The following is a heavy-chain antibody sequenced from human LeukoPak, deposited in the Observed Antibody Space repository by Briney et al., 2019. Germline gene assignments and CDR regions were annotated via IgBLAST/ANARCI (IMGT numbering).Heavy chain of an antibody. J-gene: IGHJ4*02. V-gene: IGHV7-4-1*02. D-gene: IGHD1-26*01. CDR1: VYTFTTYA. CDR2: INTNTGNP. Sequence: ASVQVSCKASVYTFTTYAINWVRHAPGQGNEWRGWINTNTGNPTYAPGFTARLVFSLDTSCRTAYLNFSSLKAKHTTLYSFARVGKYSGNYFDYWGQGTLVTVSS. CDR3: ARVGKYSGNYFDY.